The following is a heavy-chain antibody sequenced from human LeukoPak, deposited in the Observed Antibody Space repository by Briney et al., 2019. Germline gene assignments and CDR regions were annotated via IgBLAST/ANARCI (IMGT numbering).Heavy chain of an antibody. J-gene: IGHJ4*02. CDR2: INPNSGGT. Sequence: GASVKVSCKASGYTFTGYYMHWVRQAPGQGLEWMGWINPNSGGTNYAQKFQGRVTMTRDTSISTAYMELRSLRSDDTAVYYCARENYYGSGSPNPMAVYFDYWGQGTLVTVSS. D-gene: IGHD3-10*01. V-gene: IGHV1-2*02. CDR1: GYTFTGYY. CDR3: ARENYYGSGSPNPMAVYFDY.